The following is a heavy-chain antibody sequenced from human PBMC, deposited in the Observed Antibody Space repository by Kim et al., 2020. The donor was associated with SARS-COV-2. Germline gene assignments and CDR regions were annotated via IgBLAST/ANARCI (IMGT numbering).Heavy chain of an antibody. D-gene: IGHD3-22*01. CDR2: ISYDGSNK. V-gene: IGHV3-30*04. J-gene: IGHJ4*02. Sequence: GGSLRLFCAASGFTFSSYAMHWVRQAPGKGLEWVAVISYDGSNKYYADSVKGRFTISRDNSKNTLYLQMNSLRAEDTAVYYCARDPDYYDSSGPFDYWGQETLVTVSS. CDR3: ARDPDYYDSSGPFDY. CDR1: GFTFSSYA.